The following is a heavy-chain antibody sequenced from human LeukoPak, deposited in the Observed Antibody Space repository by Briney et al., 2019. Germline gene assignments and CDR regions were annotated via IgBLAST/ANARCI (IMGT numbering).Heavy chain of an antibody. D-gene: IGHD3-10*02. V-gene: IGHV3-48*04. Sequence: GGSLRLSCAASGFTFSSYWMSWVRQAPGKGLEWVSYISSSGSTIYYADSVKGRFTISRDNAKNSLYLQMNSLRAGDTAVYYCASHDYVEDAFDIWGQGTMVTVSS. CDR3: ASHDYVEDAFDI. J-gene: IGHJ3*02. CDR2: ISSSGSTI. CDR1: GFTFSSYW.